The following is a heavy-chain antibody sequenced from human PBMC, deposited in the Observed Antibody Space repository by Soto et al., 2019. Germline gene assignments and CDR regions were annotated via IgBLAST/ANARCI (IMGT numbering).Heavy chain of an antibody. CDR1: GFTPSRLS. J-gene: IGHJ6*02. CDR2: ISCDGSNK. V-gene: IGHV3-30*03. Sequence: PGGSLRLSCAAAGFTPSRLSMNWVRQAPGKGLEWMAVISCDGSNKYYADSVKGRFTISRDNSKNTLYLQMNSLRAEDTAVYYCARETYYDFWSGPYYGMDVWGQGTTVTVSS. D-gene: IGHD3-3*01. CDR3: ARETYYDFWSGPYYGMDV.